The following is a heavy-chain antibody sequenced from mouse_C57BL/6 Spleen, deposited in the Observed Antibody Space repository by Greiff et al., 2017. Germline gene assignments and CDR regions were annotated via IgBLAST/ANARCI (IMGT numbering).Heavy chain of an antibody. CDR3: ASSPTVYYGSSFAY. CDR2: ISDGGSYT. D-gene: IGHD1-1*01. J-gene: IGHJ3*01. V-gene: IGHV5-4*01. Sequence: EVQRVESGGGLVKPGGSLTLSCAASGFTFSSYAMSWVRQTPEKRLEWVATISDGGSYTYYPDHVKGRFTISRDNAKNNLYLQMSHLKSEDTAMYYCASSPTVYYGSSFAYWGQGTLVTVSA. CDR1: GFTFSSYA.